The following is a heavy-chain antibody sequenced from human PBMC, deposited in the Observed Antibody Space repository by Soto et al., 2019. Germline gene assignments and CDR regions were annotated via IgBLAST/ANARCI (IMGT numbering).Heavy chain of an antibody. CDR1: GFTFSSYW. J-gene: IGHJ6*02. CDR2: INSDGSST. CDR3: ATGPSRLYCSSTSCSGYYGMDV. Sequence: GGSLRLSCAASGFTFSSYWMHWVRQAPGKGLVWVSRINSDGSSTSYADSVKGRFTISRDNAKNTLYLQMNSLRAEDTAVYYCATGPSRLYCSSTSCSGYYGMDVWGQGTTVTDSS. D-gene: IGHD2-2*01. V-gene: IGHV3-74*01.